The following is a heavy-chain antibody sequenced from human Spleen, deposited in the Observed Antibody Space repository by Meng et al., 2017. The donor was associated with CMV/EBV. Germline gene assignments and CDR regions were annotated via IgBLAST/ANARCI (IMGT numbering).Heavy chain of an antibody. Sequence: GESLKISCAASGFTFDDYGMSWVRQAPGKGLEWVSGINWNGGSTGYADSVKGRFTISRDNAKNSLYLQMNSLRAEDTAVYYCARVDSSSSEYYYYGMDVWGQGTTVTVSS. CDR2: INWNGGST. V-gene: IGHV3-20*04. CDR1: GFTFDDYG. D-gene: IGHD6-6*01. J-gene: IGHJ6*02. CDR3: ARVDSSSSEYYYYGMDV.